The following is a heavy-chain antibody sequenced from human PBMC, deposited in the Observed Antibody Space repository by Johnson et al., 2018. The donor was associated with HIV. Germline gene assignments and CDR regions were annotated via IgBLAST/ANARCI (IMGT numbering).Heavy chain of an antibody. CDR1: GFTFSSYA. CDR2: ISGSSSTI. D-gene: IGHD3-3*01. J-gene: IGHJ3*02. Sequence: VQLVESGGGLVQPGGSLRLSCAASGFTFSSYAMSWVRQAPGKGLEWVSAISGSSSTIYYADSVKGRFTISRDNAKNSLYLQMNSLRAEDTAVYYCARDSKGGYDFGSGYPPDAFDIWGQGTMVTVSS. CDR3: ARDSKGGYDFGSGYPPDAFDI. V-gene: IGHV3-48*01.